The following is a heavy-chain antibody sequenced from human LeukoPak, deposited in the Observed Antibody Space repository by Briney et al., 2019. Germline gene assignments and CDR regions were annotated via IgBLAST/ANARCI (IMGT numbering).Heavy chain of an antibody. CDR2: IGSSGGTR. CDR1: GFTFSSYE. Sequence: GGSLRLSCIASGFTFSSYEMDWVRRAPGKGLEWVSYIGSSGGTRYYADSVKGRFTTSRDNAKNSLYLQMNSLRAEDTAVYYCAREDGDAFDIWGQGTMVTVSS. J-gene: IGHJ3*02. CDR3: AREDGDAFDI. D-gene: IGHD5-24*01. V-gene: IGHV3-48*03.